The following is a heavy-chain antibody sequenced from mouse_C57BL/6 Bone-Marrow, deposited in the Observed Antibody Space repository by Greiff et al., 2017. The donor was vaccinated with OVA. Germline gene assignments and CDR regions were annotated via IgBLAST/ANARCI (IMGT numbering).Heavy chain of an antibody. CDR3: ASPSSFDV. V-gene: IGHV1-50*01. CDR2: IDPSDSYT. Sequence: QVQLQQSGAELVKPGASVKLSCKASGYTFTSYWMQWVKQRPGQGLEWIGEIDPSDSYTNYNQKFKGKATLTVDTSSSTAYMQLSSLTSEDSAVYYCASPSSFDVWGTGTTVTVSS. CDR1: GYTFTSYW. J-gene: IGHJ1*03.